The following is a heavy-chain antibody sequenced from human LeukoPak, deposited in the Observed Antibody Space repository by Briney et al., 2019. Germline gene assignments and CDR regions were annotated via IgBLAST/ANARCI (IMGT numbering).Heavy chain of an antibody. Sequence: GGSLRLSCAASGFTFSSSAMSWVRQVPGKGLEWVSGISASGGSTNYADSVKGRFTISRDNSKNTLYLQMSSLRAEDTAVYFCAKDRTGYSYGYFLSPWGQGTLVTVSS. CDR3: AKDRTGYSYGYFLSP. J-gene: IGHJ5*02. V-gene: IGHV3-23*01. CDR1: GFTFSSSA. CDR2: ISASGGST. D-gene: IGHD5-18*01.